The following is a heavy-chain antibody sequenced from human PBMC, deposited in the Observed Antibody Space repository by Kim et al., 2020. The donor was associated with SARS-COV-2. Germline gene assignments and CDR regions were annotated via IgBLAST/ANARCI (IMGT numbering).Heavy chain of an antibody. D-gene: IGHD6-19*01. Sequence: GSTYQNPSLKGRVTISVDTSKNQFSLTLTSVTAADTAVYYCATETAGYSSVWGQGTLVTVSS. CDR2: GST. CDR3: ATETAGYSSV. J-gene: IGHJ4*02. V-gene: IGHV4-39*01.